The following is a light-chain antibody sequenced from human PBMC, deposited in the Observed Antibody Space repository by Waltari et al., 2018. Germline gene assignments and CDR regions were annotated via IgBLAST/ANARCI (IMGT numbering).Light chain of an antibody. CDR1: SRDVASHDF. CDR3: CSCAGTDTFWV. Sequence: QSALTQPRSVSGSPGPSVTISCTGPSRDVASHDFVTWYQPHPGKAPKLMIYDVSERPSGVPDRFSGSQSGNTASLIISGLQADDEADYYCCSCAGTDTFWVFGGGTKLTVL. V-gene: IGLV2-11*01. CDR2: DVS. J-gene: IGLJ3*02.